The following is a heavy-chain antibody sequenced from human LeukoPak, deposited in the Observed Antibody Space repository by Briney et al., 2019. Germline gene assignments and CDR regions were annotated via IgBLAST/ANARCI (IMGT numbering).Heavy chain of an antibody. J-gene: IGHJ4*02. V-gene: IGHV3-21*01. D-gene: IGHD5-18*01. CDR1: GFTFSGSS. CDR2: ISSSSSYI. Sequence: GGSLRLSCAASGFTFSGSSMNWVRQTPGKGLEWVSSISSSSSYIYYPNSLKGRFTISRDNAKSSLYLQMNSLRAEDTAVYYCARGKYNYGYILDYWGQGTLVTVSS. CDR3: ARGKYNYGYILDY.